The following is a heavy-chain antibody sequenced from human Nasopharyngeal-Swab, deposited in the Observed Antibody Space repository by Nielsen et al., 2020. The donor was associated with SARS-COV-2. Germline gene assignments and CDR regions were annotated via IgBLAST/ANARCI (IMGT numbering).Heavy chain of an antibody. V-gene: IGHV4-30-2*01. Sequence: SETLSLTCAVSGGSISSGGYSWSWIRQPPGKGLEWIGYIYHSGSTYYSPSLKSRVTISVDRSKNQFSLKLSSVTAADTAVYYCARNGLDVVVIAMSWFDPWGQGTLVTVSS. CDR3: ARNGLDVVVIAMSWFDP. CDR1: GGSISSGGYS. CDR2: IYHSGST. D-gene: IGHD2-21*01. J-gene: IGHJ5*02.